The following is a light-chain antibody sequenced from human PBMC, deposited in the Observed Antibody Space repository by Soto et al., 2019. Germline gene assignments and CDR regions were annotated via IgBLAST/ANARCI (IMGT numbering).Light chain of an antibody. V-gene: IGKV3-15*01. CDR1: QSVSSN. Sequence: EIVMTQSPATLSVSPGERATLSCRASQSVSSNLAWYQQKPGQAPRLLIYGASTRANGIPARFSGSGSGTEFTLTISSLQSEDFAVYYCQQYHNWPPRYTFGQGTKLEIK. J-gene: IGKJ2*01. CDR3: QQYHNWPPRYT. CDR2: GAS.